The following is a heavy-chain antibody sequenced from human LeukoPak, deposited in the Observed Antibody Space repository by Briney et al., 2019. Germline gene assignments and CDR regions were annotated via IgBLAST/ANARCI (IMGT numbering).Heavy chain of an antibody. CDR2: IYYSGST. J-gene: IGHJ5*02. Sequence: PSQTLSLTCAVSGGSISSGGYSWSWIRQPPGKGLEWIGYIYYSGSTYYNPSLKSRVTISVDTSKNQFSLKLSSVTAADTAVYYCARHYGSGSYWFDPWGQGTLVTVSS. D-gene: IGHD3-10*01. V-gene: IGHV4-30-2*03. CDR1: GGSISSGGYS. CDR3: ARHYGSGSYWFDP.